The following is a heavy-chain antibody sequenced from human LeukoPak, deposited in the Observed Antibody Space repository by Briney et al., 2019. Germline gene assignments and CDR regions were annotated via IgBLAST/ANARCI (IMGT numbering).Heavy chain of an antibody. D-gene: IGHD4-11*01. Sequence: GASVKVSCKASGGTFSSYAISWVRQAPGQGLEWMGRIIPILGIANYAQKFQGRVTITADKSTSTAYMELSSLRSEDTAVYYCARVRTTVTTLIYYYYGMDVWGQGTTVTVSS. CDR3: ARVRTTVTTLIYYYYGMDV. V-gene: IGHV1-69*04. J-gene: IGHJ6*02. CDR1: GGTFSSYA. CDR2: IIPILGIA.